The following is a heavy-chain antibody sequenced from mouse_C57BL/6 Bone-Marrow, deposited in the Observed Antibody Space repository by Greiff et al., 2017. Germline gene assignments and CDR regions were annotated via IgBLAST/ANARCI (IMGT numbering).Heavy chain of an antibody. CDR1: GFTFTSYG. CDR2: ISSGGSYT. Sequence: EVHLLESGADLVKPGGSLKLSCAASGFTFTSYGMSWVRQTPGKRLEWVATISSGGSYTYYPDRVKGRFTIARDTATNTLYLQISSLKSEDTAMSYCASQGDYERVFDYWGQGTTLTVSS. CDR3: ASQGDYERVFDY. V-gene: IGHV5-6*01. D-gene: IGHD2-4*01. J-gene: IGHJ2*01.